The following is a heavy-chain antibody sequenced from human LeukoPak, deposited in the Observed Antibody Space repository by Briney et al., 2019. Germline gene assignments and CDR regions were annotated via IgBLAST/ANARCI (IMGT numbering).Heavy chain of an antibody. D-gene: IGHD6-19*01. Sequence: QPGGSLRLSCAASGFTFSSYAMHWVRQAPGKGLEWVAVISYDGSNKYYADSVKGRFTISRDNSKNTLYLQMNSLRAEDTAVCYCARRHSSGWLDYWGQGTLVTVSS. V-gene: IGHV3-30-3*01. CDR3: ARRHSSGWLDY. CDR1: GFTFSSYA. J-gene: IGHJ4*02. CDR2: ISYDGSNK.